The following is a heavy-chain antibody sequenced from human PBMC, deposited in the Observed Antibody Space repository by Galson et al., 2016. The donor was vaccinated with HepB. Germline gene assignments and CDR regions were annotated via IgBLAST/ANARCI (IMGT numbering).Heavy chain of an antibody. CDR2: IYWDDDE. V-gene: IGHV2-5*02. CDR3: AHRNGAAAGVHFDY. J-gene: IGHJ4*02. D-gene: IGHD6-13*01. CDR1: GFSLTTTGVG. Sequence: PALVKPTQTLTLTCAFSGFSLTTTGVGVGWIRQSPGKALEWLALIYWDDDERFNPSLKSRLRITKDTTKNQVVLAMTRMDPEDTATHFCAHRNGAAAGVHFDYWGQGALVTVSS.